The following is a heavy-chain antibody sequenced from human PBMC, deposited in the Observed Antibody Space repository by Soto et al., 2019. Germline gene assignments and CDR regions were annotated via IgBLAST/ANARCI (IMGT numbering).Heavy chain of an antibody. CDR2: IYYRGNT. Sequence: QLQLQESGPGLVKPSETLSLTCSVSGDSINSDNYYWGWIRQPPGKGLEWIGSIYYRGNTYYNPSLMTGVTISLDKSKSQSSLLLKSVTAADSAVYFCARLEGLATISYYFDYWGQGTLVTVSS. D-gene: IGHD3-9*01. CDR1: GDSINSDNYY. V-gene: IGHV4-39*01. J-gene: IGHJ4*02. CDR3: ARLEGLATISYYFDY.